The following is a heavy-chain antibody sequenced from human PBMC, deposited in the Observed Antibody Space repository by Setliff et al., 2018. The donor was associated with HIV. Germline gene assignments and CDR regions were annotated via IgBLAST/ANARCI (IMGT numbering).Heavy chain of an antibody. Sequence: SETLSLTCAVYGGSFNGYSWTWIRQSPGKGLEWIGNIYHTGSSYYNPSLNDRATISLDTSKNQFSLKLRSVTAADTAVYYCASELQGHSSSWPNYWGQGTLVTAPQ. J-gene: IGHJ4*02. CDR3: ASELQGHSSSWPNY. V-gene: IGHV4-34*01. CDR1: GGSFNGYS. CDR2: IYHTGSS. D-gene: IGHD6-13*01.